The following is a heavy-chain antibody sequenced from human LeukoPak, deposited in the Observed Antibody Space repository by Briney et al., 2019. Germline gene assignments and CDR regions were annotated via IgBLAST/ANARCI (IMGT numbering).Heavy chain of an antibody. CDR1: GFTFSNYW. D-gene: IGHD1-26*01. J-gene: IGHJ4*02. CDR3: ASGEGELIDY. V-gene: IGHV3-74*01. Sequence: GGSLRLSCAASGFTFSNYWMHWVRQAPGQGLVWVSRINSDGSSTSYADSVKGRFTISRDNAKNTLYLQMNSLRAEDTAVYYWASGEGELIDYWGQGTLVTVSS. CDR2: INSDGSST.